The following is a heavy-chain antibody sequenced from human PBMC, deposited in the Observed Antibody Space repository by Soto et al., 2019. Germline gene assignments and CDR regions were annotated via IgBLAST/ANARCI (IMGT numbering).Heavy chain of an antibody. J-gene: IGHJ4*02. CDR2: ISSSGRRT. D-gene: IGHD3-3*01. V-gene: IGHV3-23*01. Sequence: PGGSRRLSCVGSGFTFANFVMGWGRQAPGKGLYWVSGISSSGRRTYYADSVKGRFTISRDNSKSTLYLQMDSLRADDTAVYYCAKVAKSGVVIEHFDSWGQGSLVTVSS. CDR1: GFTFANFV. CDR3: AKVAKSGVVIEHFDS.